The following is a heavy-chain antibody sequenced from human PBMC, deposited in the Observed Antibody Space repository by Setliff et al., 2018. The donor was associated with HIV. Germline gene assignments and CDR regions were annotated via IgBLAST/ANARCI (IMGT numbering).Heavy chain of an antibody. CDR3: APGEGVASTYYHD. Sequence: SETLSLTCTVSDDSVSTFYWNWIRQPPGKGLEWIGFIHHTGSTVSNPSLKSRVTILMDLSRNQLSLHLASVTTADTAVYFCAPGEGVASTYYHDWGQGTQVTVSS. V-gene: IGHV4-59*02. J-gene: IGHJ4*01. CDR2: IHHTGST. CDR1: DDSVSTFY. D-gene: IGHD3-3*01.